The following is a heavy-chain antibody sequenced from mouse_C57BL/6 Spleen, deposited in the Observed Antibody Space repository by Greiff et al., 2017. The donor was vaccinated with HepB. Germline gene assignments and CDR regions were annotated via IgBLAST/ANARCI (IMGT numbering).Heavy chain of an antibody. V-gene: IGHV5-17*01. CDR2: ISSGSSTI. Sequence: EVHLVESGGGLVKPGGSLKLSCAASGFTFSDYGMHWVRQAPEKGLEWVAYISSGSSTIYYADTVKGRFTISRDNAKNTLFLQMTSLRSEDTAVYYCARQDYSNAFDYWGQGTTLTVSS. J-gene: IGHJ2*01. CDR1: GFTFSDYG. CDR3: ARQDYSNAFDY. D-gene: IGHD2-5*01.